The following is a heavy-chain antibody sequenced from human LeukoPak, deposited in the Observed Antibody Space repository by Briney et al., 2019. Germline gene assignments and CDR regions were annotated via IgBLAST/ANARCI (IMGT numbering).Heavy chain of an antibody. Sequence: PGGSLRLSCAASGFTFSSYAMSWVRQAPGKGLEWVSAISGSGGSTYYADSVKGRFTISRDNSKNTLYLQVNSLRAEDTAVYYCAKDRKSPYYYDSSGYYYAGSFFDYWGQGTLVTVSS. CDR3: AKDRKSPYYYDSSGYYYAGSFFDY. CDR1: GFTFSSYA. V-gene: IGHV3-23*01. J-gene: IGHJ4*02. CDR2: ISGSGGST. D-gene: IGHD3-22*01.